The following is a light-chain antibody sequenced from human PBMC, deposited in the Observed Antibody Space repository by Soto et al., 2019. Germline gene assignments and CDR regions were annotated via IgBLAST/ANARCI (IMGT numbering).Light chain of an antibody. CDR2: DVS. CDR1: SSDVGGYNY. Sequence: QSALTQPASVSGSPGQSITISCTGTSSDVGGYNYVSWYQQHPGKAPKLMIYDVSNRPSGVSNRFSGSKSGNTASLTISGLQAEDEADYFCSSYISSTTLVFGGGTKLTAL. V-gene: IGLV2-14*03. CDR3: SSYISSTTLV. J-gene: IGLJ2*01.